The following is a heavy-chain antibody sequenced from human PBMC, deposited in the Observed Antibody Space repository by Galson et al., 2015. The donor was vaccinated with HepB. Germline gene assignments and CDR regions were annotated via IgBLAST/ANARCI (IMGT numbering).Heavy chain of an antibody. D-gene: IGHD3-16*01. CDR2: ISWDGGST. CDR3: AKDIGGSSLNDAFDI. V-gene: IGHV3-43*01. J-gene: IGHJ3*02. CDR1: GFTFDDYT. Sequence: SLRLSCAASGFTFDDYTMHWVRQAPGKGLEWVSLISWDGGSTYYADSVKGRFTISRDNSKNSLYLQMNSLRTEDTALYYCAKDIGGSSLNDAFDIWGQGTMVTVSS.